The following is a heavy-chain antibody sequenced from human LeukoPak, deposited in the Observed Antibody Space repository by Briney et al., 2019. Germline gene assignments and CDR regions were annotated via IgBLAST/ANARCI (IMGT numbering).Heavy chain of an antibody. J-gene: IGHJ3*02. Sequence: GGSLRLSCAASGFTFSSYGMHWVRQAPGKGLEWVAFIRYDGSNKYYADSVKGRFTISRDNSKNTLYLQMNSLRAEDTAVYYCARGVTIFGAVMMERAFDIWGQGTMVTVSS. CDR3: ARGVTIFGAVMMERAFDI. CDR2: IRYDGSNK. D-gene: IGHD3-3*01. CDR1: GFTFSSYG. V-gene: IGHV3-30*02.